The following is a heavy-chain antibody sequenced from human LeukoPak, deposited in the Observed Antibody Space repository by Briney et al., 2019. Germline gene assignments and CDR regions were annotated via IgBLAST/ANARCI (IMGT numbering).Heavy chain of an antibody. Sequence: GGSLRLSCAASRFTFSTYTMNWVRQAPGKGLEWVSSITRSSRYIYYADSVKGRFTISRDNAKNSLYLQMNSLRAEDTAVYYCARDKVSGIVATICDYWGQGTLVTVSS. CDR2: ITRSSRYI. V-gene: IGHV3-21*01. CDR1: RFTFSTYT. J-gene: IGHJ4*02. D-gene: IGHD5-12*01. CDR3: ARDKVSGIVATICDY.